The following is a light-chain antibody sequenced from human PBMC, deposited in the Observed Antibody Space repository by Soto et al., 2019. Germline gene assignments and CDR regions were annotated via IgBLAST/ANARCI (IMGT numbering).Light chain of an antibody. CDR3: LKYNSAPWT. Sequence: NQMTQSPSSLSASVGDRVTITCRASLGISNYLAWYQQKPGKVPKLLIYEASTLKSGVPSRFSGSGSGTDFTLTISSLQPEDVATYYCLKYNSAPWTFGQGTKVEIK. CDR2: EAS. CDR1: LGISNY. J-gene: IGKJ1*01. V-gene: IGKV1-27*01.